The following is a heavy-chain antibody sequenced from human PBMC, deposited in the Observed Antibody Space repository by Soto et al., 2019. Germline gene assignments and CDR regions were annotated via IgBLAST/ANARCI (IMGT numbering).Heavy chain of an antibody. CDR2: ISWNSGSI. CDR3: AKDGYSSGWSQFIDY. Sequence: EVQLVESGGGLVQPGRSLRLSCAASGFTFDDYAMHWVRQAPGKGLEWVSGISWNSGSIGYADSVKGRFTISRDNAKNSLYLQMNSVRAEDTALYYCAKDGYSSGWSQFIDYWGQGTLVTVSS. CDR1: GFTFDDYA. V-gene: IGHV3-9*01. D-gene: IGHD6-19*01. J-gene: IGHJ4*02.